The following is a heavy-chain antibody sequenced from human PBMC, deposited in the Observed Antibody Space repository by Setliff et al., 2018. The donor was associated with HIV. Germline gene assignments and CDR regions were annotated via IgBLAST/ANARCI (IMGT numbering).Heavy chain of an antibody. J-gene: IGHJ6*03. Sequence: GASVKVSCKASGGTFSSYAISWVRQAPGQGLEWMGRIIPIFSTANYAQKFQGRVTITADKSTSTAYLEVSSLRSEDTAVYYCARDPGEGGGGFLEWTIGYYYYMDVWGKGTTVTVSS. V-gene: IGHV1-69*06. CDR1: GGTFSSYA. D-gene: IGHD3-3*01. CDR3: ARDPGEGGGGFLEWTIGYYYYMDV. CDR2: IIPIFSTA.